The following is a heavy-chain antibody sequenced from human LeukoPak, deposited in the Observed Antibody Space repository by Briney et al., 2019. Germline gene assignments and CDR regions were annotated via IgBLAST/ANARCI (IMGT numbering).Heavy chain of an antibody. J-gene: IGHJ6*02. CDR3: AKSFCSGGSCYSSNYYGMDV. Sequence: GGSLRLSCAASGFTFSSYGMHWVRQAPGKGLEWVAVISYDGSNKYYADSVKGRFTISRDNSKNTLYLQMNSLRAEDTAVYYCAKSFCSGGSCYSSNYYGMDVWGQGTTVTVSS. CDR1: GFTFSSYG. CDR2: ISYDGSNK. D-gene: IGHD2-15*01. V-gene: IGHV3-30*18.